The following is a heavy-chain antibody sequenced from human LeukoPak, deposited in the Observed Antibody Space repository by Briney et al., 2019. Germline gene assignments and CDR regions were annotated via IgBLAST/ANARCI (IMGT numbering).Heavy chain of an antibody. D-gene: IGHD1-26*01. CDR1: GFTFSSYW. V-gene: IGHV3-43*02. CDR2: INSDGGST. CDR3: AKEYGPMYSGSYDY. Sequence: PGGSLRLSCAASGFTFSSYWMHWVRQAPGKGLVWVSRINSDGGSTYYADSVKGRFTISRDNSKNSLYLQMNSLRTEDTALYYCAKEYGPMYSGSYDYWGQGTLVTVSS. J-gene: IGHJ4*02.